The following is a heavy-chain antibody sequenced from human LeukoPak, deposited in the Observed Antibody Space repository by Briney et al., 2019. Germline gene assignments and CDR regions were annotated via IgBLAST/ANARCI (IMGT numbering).Heavy chain of an antibody. V-gene: IGHV3-23*01. CDR3: AKDQDANYFDY. Sequence: GGSLRLSCAASEFTFSSYAVNWVRQAPGKGLEWVSAISASGGSPYYADSVKGRFSISRDNSKNTLYLQMNSLRAEDTAVYYCAKDQDANYFDYWGQGTLVTVSS. CDR1: EFTFSSYA. CDR2: ISASGGSP. J-gene: IGHJ4*02. D-gene: IGHD2-8*01.